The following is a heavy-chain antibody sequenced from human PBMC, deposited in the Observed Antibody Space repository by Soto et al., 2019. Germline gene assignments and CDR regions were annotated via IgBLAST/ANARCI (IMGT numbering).Heavy chain of an antibody. V-gene: IGHV4-39*01. CDR3: ASPVLLWFGELPSDAFDI. D-gene: IGHD3-10*01. Sequence: SETLSHTCTVSGGTISSSGYYWSRISKPPGKGLEWIGSIYYSGSTYYNPSLKSRVTISVDTSKNQFSLKLSSVTAADTAVYYCASPVLLWFGELPSDAFDIWVQGTMVTVSS. CDR2: IYYSGST. CDR1: GGTISSSGYY. J-gene: IGHJ3*02.